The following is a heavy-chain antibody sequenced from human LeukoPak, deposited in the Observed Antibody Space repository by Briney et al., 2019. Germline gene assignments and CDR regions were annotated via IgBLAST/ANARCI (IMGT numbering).Heavy chain of an antibody. CDR3: ARDLGGRGYSYGYFDY. Sequence: SETLSLTCAVYGGSFSGYYWSWIRQPPGKGLEWIGYIYYSGSTNYNPSLKSRVTISVDTSKNQFSLKLSSVTAADTAVYYCARDLGGRGYSYGYFDYWGQGTLVTVSS. D-gene: IGHD5-18*01. CDR2: IYYSGST. CDR1: GGSFSGYY. V-gene: IGHV4-59*01. J-gene: IGHJ4*02.